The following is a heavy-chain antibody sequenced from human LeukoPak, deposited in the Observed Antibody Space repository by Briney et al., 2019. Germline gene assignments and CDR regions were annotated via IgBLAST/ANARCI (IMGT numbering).Heavy chain of an antibody. CDR3: ARDRDAFDI. J-gene: IGHJ3*02. CDR2: IKQDGSEK. V-gene: IGHV3-7*01. Sequence: GGSLRLSCAASGFTYSSYWMSWVRQAPGKGLEWVANIKQDGSEKYYVDSVKGRFTISRDNAKKSMYLQMNRLRAEDTAVYYCARDRDAFDIWGQGTMVTVSS. CDR1: GFTYSSYW.